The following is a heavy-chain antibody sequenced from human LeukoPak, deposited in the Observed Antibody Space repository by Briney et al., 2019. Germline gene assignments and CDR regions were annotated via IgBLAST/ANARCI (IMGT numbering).Heavy chain of an antibody. D-gene: IGHD3-9*01. CDR2: ISGSGGST. J-gene: IGHJ4*02. V-gene: IGHV3-23*01. CDR1: GFTFSSYA. Sequence: GGSLRLSCAASGFTFSSYAMSWVRQAPGKGLEWVSAISGSGGSTYYADSMKGRFTISRDNSKNTLYLQMNSLRAEDTAVYYCARVVYYDILTGGFDYWGQGTLVTVSS. CDR3: ARVVYYDILTGGFDY.